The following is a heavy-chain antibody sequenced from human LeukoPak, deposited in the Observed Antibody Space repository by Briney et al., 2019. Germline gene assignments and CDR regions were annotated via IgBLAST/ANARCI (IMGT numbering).Heavy chain of an antibody. CDR3: AIDVAAAAGSYFDY. D-gene: IGHD2-15*01. J-gene: IGHJ4*02. V-gene: IGHV1-8*01. Sequence: ASVKVSCKASGYTLTSYDINWVRQAPGQGVEWMGWMKPNSGKTGYAQKFQGRVTITRNTSISTAYMELSSLRSEDTAVYYCAIDVAAAAGSYFDYWGQGTLVTVSS. CDR2: MKPNSGKT. CDR1: GYTLTSYD.